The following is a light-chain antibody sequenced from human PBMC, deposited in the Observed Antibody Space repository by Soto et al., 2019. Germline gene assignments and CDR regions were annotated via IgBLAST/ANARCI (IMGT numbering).Light chain of an antibody. CDR2: DVA. V-gene: IGLV2-14*03. CDR1: SSDVGAYNF. Sequence: QSALTQPASVSGSPGQSITISCTGTSSDVGAYNFVSWYQHYPDKAPKVVIYDVANRPSGVSYRFSASKSGNTASLTISRLQAEDEADYYCMSFTSSNPYVFGTGTKVTVL. CDR3: MSFTSSNPYV. J-gene: IGLJ1*01.